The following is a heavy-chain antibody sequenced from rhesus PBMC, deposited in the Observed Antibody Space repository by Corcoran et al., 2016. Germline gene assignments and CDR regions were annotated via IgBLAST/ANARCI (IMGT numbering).Heavy chain of an antibody. D-gene: IGHD2-39*02. CDR2: INGNSGSL. CDR3: ARGIRHCSGGVCPTDS. Sequence: QVQLQESGTRLVKPSETLSLTCDVSGASIGRCWWSWILPPPRKGREGVGEINGNSGSLYYNPSLKSRVTSSKDASKIQFSLKLSSVTSADTAVYYCARGIRHCSGGVCPTDSWGQGVLVTVSS. CDR1: GASIGRCW. J-gene: IGHJ4*01. V-gene: IGHV4-80*01.